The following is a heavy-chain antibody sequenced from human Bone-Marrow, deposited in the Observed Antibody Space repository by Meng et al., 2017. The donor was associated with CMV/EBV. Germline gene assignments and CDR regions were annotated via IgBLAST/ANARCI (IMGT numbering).Heavy chain of an antibody. CDR2: ISYDGNNK. V-gene: IGHV3-30-3*02. Sequence: GGSLRLSCVASGFIFSTYAMHWVRQAPGKGLEWVAVISYDGNNKYYADSVKGRFTISRDNSKNTLYLQMNSLRAEDTAVYYCAKRRDYYDSSGYSYWGQGTRVTVSS. J-gene: IGHJ4*02. D-gene: IGHD3-22*01. CDR1: GFIFSTYA. CDR3: AKRRDYYDSSGYSY.